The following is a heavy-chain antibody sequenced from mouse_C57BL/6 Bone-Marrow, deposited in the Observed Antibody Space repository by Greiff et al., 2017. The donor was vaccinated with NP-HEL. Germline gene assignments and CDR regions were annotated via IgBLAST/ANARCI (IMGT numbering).Heavy chain of an antibody. J-gene: IGHJ3*01. D-gene: IGHD1-1*01. Sequence: VQLQQSGPELVKPGASVKISCKASGYTFTDYYMNWVKQSHGKSLEWIGDINPNNGGTSYNQKFKGKATLNVDKSSSTAYMALRSLTSEDSAVYYCARRSSFWFAYWGQGTLVTVSA. CDR3: ARRSSFWFAY. CDR1: GYTFTDYY. V-gene: IGHV1-26*01. CDR2: INPNNGGT.